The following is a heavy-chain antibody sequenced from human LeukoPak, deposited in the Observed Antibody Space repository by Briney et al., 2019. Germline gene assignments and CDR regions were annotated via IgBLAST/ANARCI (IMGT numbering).Heavy chain of an antibody. D-gene: IGHD6-13*01. CDR3: ARITGRAAAGKGQYYHYMDV. CDR2: IYYSGNT. J-gene: IGHJ6*03. CDR1: GGSISRYN. V-gene: IGHV4-59*12. Sequence: SETLSLTCTVSGGSISRYNWSWIRQPPGKGLEWIGYIYYSGNTNYNPTLKSRVTISVDASKNQFSLKLSSVTAADTAVYYCARITGRAAAGKGQYYHYMDVWGKGTTVTISS.